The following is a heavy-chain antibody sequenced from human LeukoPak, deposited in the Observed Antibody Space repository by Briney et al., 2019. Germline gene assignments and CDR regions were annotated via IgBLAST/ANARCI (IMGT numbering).Heavy chain of an antibody. CDR3: ARTYDFWSGYYPFDY. J-gene: IGHJ4*02. D-gene: IGHD3-3*01. V-gene: IGHV1-8*03. Sequence: ASVKVSCKASGYTFTSYDINWVRQATGQGLEWMGWMNANSGNTGYAQKFQGRVTITRNTSISTAYMELSSLRSEDTAVFYCARTYDFWSGYYPFDYWGQGTLVTVSS. CDR2: MNANSGNT. CDR1: GYTFTSYD.